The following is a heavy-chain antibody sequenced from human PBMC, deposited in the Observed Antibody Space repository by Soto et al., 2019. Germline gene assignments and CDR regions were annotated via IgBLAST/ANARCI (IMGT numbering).Heavy chain of an antibody. D-gene: IGHD1-20*01. CDR1: VFTFSSFA. J-gene: IGHJ4*02. CDR3: ARDRYNWNELDY. V-gene: IGHV3-30-3*01. Sequence: SGWALRLSCASSVFTFSSFAMHWVRQAPGKGLEWVAVISYDGSNKYYADSVKGRFTISRDNSRNTLYLQMNSLRAEDTAVYYCARDRYNWNELDYWGQGTLVTVSS. CDR2: ISYDGSNK.